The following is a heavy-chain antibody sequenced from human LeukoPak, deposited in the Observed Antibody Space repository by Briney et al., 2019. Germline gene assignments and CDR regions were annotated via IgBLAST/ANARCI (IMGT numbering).Heavy chain of an antibody. CDR2: MYYTGST. Sequence: SETLSLTCIVSGGSIRSSSYYWGWIRQPPGKGLEWIGSMYYTGSTYYNPSLKTRVTISVDTSKNQFSLKLTSVTAADTAAYYCARVRAAAIPYYFDYWGQGTLVTVSS. J-gene: IGHJ4*02. V-gene: IGHV4-39*07. D-gene: IGHD6-13*01. CDR3: ARVRAAAIPYYFDY. CDR1: GGSIRSSSYY.